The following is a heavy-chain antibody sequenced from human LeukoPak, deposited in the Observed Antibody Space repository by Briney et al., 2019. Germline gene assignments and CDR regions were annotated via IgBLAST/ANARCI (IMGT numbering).Heavy chain of an antibody. D-gene: IGHD6-6*01. Sequence: QTGGSLRLSCAASGFTFNNYPMSWVRQAPGKGLEWVSSISENGGYTYYADSVKGRFTISRDNSNNTVNLQMNSLRAEDTAVYYCAKDRSYSSSPVFDYWGQGTLVTVSS. CDR3: AKDRSYSSSPVFDY. CDR1: GFTFNNYP. CDR2: ISENGGYT. V-gene: IGHV3-23*01. J-gene: IGHJ4*02.